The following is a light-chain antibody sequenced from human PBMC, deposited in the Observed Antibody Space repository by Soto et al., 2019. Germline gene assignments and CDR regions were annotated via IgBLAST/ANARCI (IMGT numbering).Light chain of an antibody. CDR1: SSDVGAYNY. J-gene: IGLJ3*02. V-gene: IGLV2-8*01. CDR2: DVS. CDR3: SSYAGSSWV. Sequence: QSALTRPPSASGSPGQSVTISCTGTSSDVGAYNYVSWYQQHPGKAPKLMIYDVSKRPSGVPYRFSGSKSGNAASLTVSGLQGEDEADYYCSSYAGSSWVFGGGTKVTVL.